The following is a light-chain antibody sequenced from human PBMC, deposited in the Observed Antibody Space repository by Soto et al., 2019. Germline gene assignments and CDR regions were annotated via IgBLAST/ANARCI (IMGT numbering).Light chain of an antibody. CDR2: GAS. Sequence: EIVMTQSPATLSVSPGERVTLSCRASQSVSGNLAWYQQKPGQAPRLLIYGASNRATGIPDRFSGSGSGTDFTLTISRLEPEDFAVYYCQQYNNWPRTFGQGTKVDIK. J-gene: IGKJ1*01. CDR1: QSVSGN. V-gene: IGKV3D-15*01. CDR3: QQYNNWPRT.